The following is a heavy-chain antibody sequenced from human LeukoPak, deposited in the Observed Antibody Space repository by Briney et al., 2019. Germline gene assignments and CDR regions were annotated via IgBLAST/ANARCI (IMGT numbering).Heavy chain of an antibody. V-gene: IGHV3-21*01. CDR3: ARTYGDYKDDAFDI. Sequence: PGGPLRLSCAASGFTFSSYSMNWVRQAPGQGLEWLSSISSSSTYIYYADSLKGRFTISRDIAKNSLYLQMNSLRADDTAVYYCARTYGDYKDDAFDIWGQGTMVTVSS. CDR2: ISSSSTYI. J-gene: IGHJ3*02. D-gene: IGHD4-17*01. CDR1: GFTFSSYS.